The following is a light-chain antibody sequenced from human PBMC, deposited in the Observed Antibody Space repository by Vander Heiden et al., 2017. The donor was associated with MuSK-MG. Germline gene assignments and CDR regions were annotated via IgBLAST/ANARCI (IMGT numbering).Light chain of an antibody. J-gene: IGKJ1*01. CDR2: KAS. Sequence: DIQMTQLPSTLSASVGDRVTITCRASQSISSWLAWYQQKPGKAPKLLIHKASTLESGVPSRFSGSGSGTEFTLTISSLQPDDFATYYCQQYNSYSQRFGQGTKVEI. CDR1: QSISSW. CDR3: QQYNSYSQR. V-gene: IGKV1-5*03.